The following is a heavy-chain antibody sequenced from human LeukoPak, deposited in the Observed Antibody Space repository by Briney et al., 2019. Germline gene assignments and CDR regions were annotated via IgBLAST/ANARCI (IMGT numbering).Heavy chain of an antibody. CDR2: IIPIFGTA. CDR1: GGTFSSYA. V-gene: IGHV1-69*13. CDR3: AKGSSDGDKAGDWFDP. Sequence: ASVKVSCKASGGTFSSYAISWVRQAPGQGLEWMGGIIPIFGTANYAQKFQGRVTITADESTSTAYMELSSLRAEDTAVYYCAKGSSDGDKAGDWFDPWGQGTLVTVSS. D-gene: IGHD4-17*01. J-gene: IGHJ5*02.